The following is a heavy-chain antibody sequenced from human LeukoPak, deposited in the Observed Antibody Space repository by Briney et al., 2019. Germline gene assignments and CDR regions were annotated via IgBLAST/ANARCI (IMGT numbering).Heavy chain of an antibody. Sequence: GGSLRLSCATSGFTFSSYAMSWVRQAPGKGLEWVSSISGRGANTHYADSVKGRFTISGDYSKNTLNLQMNSLRAEDTAVYYCAKLSLSGRSQSADYWGQGTLVTVSS. J-gene: IGHJ4*02. CDR1: GFTFSSYA. V-gene: IGHV3-23*01. CDR3: AKLSLSGRSQSADY. D-gene: IGHD3-10*01. CDR2: ISGRGANT.